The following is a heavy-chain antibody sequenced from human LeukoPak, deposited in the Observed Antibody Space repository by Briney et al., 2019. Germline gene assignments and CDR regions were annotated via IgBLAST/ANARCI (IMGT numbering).Heavy chain of an antibody. CDR2: MSYDGSNK. V-gene: IGHV3-30*04. Sequence: GGSLRLSCAASGFTFSSYAMHWVRQAPGKGLEWVAVMSYDGSNKYYADSVKGRFTISRDNSKNTLYLQMNSLRAEDTAVYYCARDLASSSWYLDYWGQGTLVTVSS. J-gene: IGHJ4*02. CDR1: GFTFSSYA. CDR3: ARDLASSSWYLDY. D-gene: IGHD6-13*01.